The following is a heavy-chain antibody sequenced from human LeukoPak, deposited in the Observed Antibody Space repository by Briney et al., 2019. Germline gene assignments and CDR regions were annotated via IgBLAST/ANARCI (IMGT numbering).Heavy chain of an antibody. Sequence: SSVTVSCKASGYTFTSYAMNWVRQAPGQGLEWMGWINTNTGNPTYAQGFTGRFVFSLDTSVSTAYLQISSLKAEDTAVYYCARSWAIAAAGSWFDPWGQGTLVTVSS. V-gene: IGHV7-4-1*02. CDR2: INTNTGNP. J-gene: IGHJ5*02. CDR1: GYTFTSYA. CDR3: ARSWAIAAAGSWFDP. D-gene: IGHD6-13*01.